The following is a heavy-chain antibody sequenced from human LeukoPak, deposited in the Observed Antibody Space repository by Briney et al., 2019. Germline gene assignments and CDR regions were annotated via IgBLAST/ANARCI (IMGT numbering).Heavy chain of an antibody. V-gene: IGHV3-69-1*02. J-gene: IGHJ6*04. Sequence: PGGSLRLSCAASGFTFSDYYMSWIRQAPGRGLEWVSYLSSGSTIYYADSVKGRFTISRDNAKNSLYLQMNSLRAEDTAVYYCAELGITMIGGVWGKGTTVTISS. CDR1: GFTFSDYY. CDR3: AELGITMIGGV. CDR2: LSSGSTI. D-gene: IGHD3-10*02.